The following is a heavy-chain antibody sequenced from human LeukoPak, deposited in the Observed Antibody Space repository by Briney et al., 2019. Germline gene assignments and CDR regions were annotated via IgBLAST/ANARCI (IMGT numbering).Heavy chain of an antibody. V-gene: IGHV4-4*07. J-gene: IGHJ6*03. CDR2: IYITGST. CDR3: ARETSQKGAHYMDV. CDR1: GGSITSYY. D-gene: IGHD3-16*01. Sequence: PSETLSLTCTVSGGSITSYYWSWIRQSAGKGLEWIGRIYITGSTTYNPSLKSRVTISVDTSKNQFSLKLSSVTAADTAVYYCARETSQKGAHYMDVWGKGTTVTISS.